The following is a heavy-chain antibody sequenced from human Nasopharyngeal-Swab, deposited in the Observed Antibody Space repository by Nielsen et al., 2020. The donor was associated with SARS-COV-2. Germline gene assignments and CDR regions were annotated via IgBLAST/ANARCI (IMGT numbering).Heavy chain of an antibody. V-gene: IGHV3-23*01. CDR1: GFTFSSYS. J-gene: IGHJ4*02. CDR3: ARVASSWLANIDY. CDR2: ITGNGDTT. Sequence: GESLKISCAASGFTFSSYSMSWLRQAPGKGLEWVSTITGNGDTTYYADSVKGRFTISRDNSENTVYLQMNSLRAEDTAVYYCARVASSWLANIDYWGQGTLVTVAS. D-gene: IGHD6-19*01.